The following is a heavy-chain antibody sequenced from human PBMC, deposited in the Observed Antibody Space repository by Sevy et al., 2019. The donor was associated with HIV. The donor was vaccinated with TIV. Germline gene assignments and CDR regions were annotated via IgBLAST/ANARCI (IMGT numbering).Heavy chain of an antibody. D-gene: IGHD2-21*02. CDR2: ISSSSITI. J-gene: IGHJ3*02. Sequence: GGSLRLSCAASGFTFSDYYMSWIRQAPGNGLEWVSYISSSSITIYYADSVKGRFTISRDNAKNSLYLQMNSLRAEDTALYYCARGAAYCGDDCYAFDIRGQGTMVTVSS. CDR3: ARGAAYCGDDCYAFDI. CDR1: GFTFSDYY. V-gene: IGHV3-11*04.